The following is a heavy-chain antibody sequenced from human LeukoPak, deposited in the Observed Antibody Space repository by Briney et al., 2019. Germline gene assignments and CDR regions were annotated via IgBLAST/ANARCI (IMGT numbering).Heavy chain of an antibody. CDR3: AREVGGTVTD. Sequence: ASVKVSCKASGGTFSSYAISWVRQAPGQGLEWMGWINAGNGNTKYSQKFQGRVTITRDTSASTAYMELSSLRSEDTAVYYCAREVGGTVTDWGQGTLVTVSS. J-gene: IGHJ4*02. CDR1: GGTFSSYA. V-gene: IGHV1-3*01. CDR2: INAGNGNT. D-gene: IGHD4-11*01.